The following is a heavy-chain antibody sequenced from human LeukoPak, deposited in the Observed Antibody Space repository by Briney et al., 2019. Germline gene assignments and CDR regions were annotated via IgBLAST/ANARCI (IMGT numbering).Heavy chain of an antibody. D-gene: IGHD5-18*01. CDR3: ARGGYSYELDY. CDR1: GFTVSSNY. J-gene: IGHJ4*02. Sequence: GGSLRLSCAASGFTVSSNYMSWVRQAPGKGLEGVSVIYSGGSTYYADSVKGRLTISRDNSKNTLYLQMNSLGAEDTAVYFCARGGYSYELDYWGQGTLVTVSS. CDR2: IYSGGST. V-gene: IGHV3-53*01.